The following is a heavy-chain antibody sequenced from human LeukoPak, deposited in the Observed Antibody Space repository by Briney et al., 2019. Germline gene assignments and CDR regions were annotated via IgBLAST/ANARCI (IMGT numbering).Heavy chain of an antibody. J-gene: IGHJ4*02. V-gene: IGHV3-7*01. CDR1: GFTFSNYW. CDR2: IKQDGSEK. Sequence: GGSLRLSCAASGFTFSNYWMSWVRQAPGKGLEWVANIKQDGSEKYYVDSEKGRFTISRDNAKNSLYLQMNSLRAEDTAVYYCARGAGGADYWGQGTLVTVSS. CDR3: ARGAGGADY. D-gene: IGHD2-21*01.